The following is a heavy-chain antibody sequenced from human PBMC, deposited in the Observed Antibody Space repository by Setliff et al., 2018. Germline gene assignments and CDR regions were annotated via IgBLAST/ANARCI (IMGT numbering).Heavy chain of an antibody. V-gene: IGHV4-59*01. Sequence: SETLSLTCNVSGVSISSYYWSWIRQPPGKGLESIGYIQKSGGTNYNPTLKSRVTISVDTSTNQFSLKLRSVTAADTAVYYCARLSWNGLRYYGLDVWGQGTTVTVSS. CDR2: IQKSGGT. CDR1: GVSISSYY. J-gene: IGHJ6*02. CDR3: ARLSWNGLRYYGLDV. D-gene: IGHD3-3*01.